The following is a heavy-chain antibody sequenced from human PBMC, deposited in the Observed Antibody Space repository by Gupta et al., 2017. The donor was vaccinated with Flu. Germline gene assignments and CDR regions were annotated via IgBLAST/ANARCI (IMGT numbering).Heavy chain of an antibody. CDR2: IYYSEST. CDR3: ARALIRFLEGGLYYYYMDV. J-gene: IGHJ6*03. V-gene: IGHV4-39*01. D-gene: IGHD3-3*01. Sequence: IRQPPGKGLGWIGNIYYSESTHYNPSLMGRVTMSLDTSKSQFSLKLTSVTAADTAVYYCARALIRFLEGGLYYYYMDVWGKGTTVTVSS.